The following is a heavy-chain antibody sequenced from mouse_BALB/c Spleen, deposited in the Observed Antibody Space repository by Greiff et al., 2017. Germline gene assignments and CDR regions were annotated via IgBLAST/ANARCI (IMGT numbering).Heavy chain of an antibody. Sequence: QVQLQQSGPGLVAPSQSLSITCTVSGFSLTSYDISWIRQPPGKGLEWLGVIWTGGGTNYNSAFMSRLSISKDNSKSQVFLKMNSLQTDDTAIYYCVRERYGAYWGQGTLVTVSA. CDR1: GFSLTSYD. J-gene: IGHJ3*01. D-gene: IGHD2-10*02. CDR3: VRERYGAY. CDR2: IWTGGGT. V-gene: IGHV2-9-2*01.